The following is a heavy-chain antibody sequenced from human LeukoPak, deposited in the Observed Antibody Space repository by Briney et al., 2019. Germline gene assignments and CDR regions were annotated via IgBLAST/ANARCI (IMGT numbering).Heavy chain of an antibody. V-gene: IGHV1-18*01. J-gene: IGHJ3*02. CDR3: AREGELYSGYDYGAFDI. CDR1: GGTFSSYA. CDR2: ISAYNGNT. Sequence: ASVKVSCKASGGTFSSYAISWVRQAPGQGLEWMGWISAYNGNTNYAQKLQGRVTMTTDTSTSTAYMELRSLRSDDTAVYYCAREGELYSGYDYGAFDIWGQGTMVTVSS. D-gene: IGHD5-12*01.